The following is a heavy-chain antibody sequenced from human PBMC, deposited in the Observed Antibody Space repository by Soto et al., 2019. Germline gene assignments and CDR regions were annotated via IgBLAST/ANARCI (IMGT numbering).Heavy chain of an antibody. V-gene: IGHV4-34*01. CDR1: GGSFSGYY. J-gene: IGHJ4*02. D-gene: IGHD1-1*01. CDR3: ARGPGTL. Sequence: SETLSLTCAVYGGSFSGYYWSWIRQPPGKGLEWIGEINHSGSTNYNPSLKSRVTLSVDTSKNQFSLKLSSVTAADTAVYYCARGPGTLWGQGTLVTVSS. CDR2: INHSGST.